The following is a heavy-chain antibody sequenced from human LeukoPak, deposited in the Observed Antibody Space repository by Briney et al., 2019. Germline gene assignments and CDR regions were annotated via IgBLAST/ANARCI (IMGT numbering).Heavy chain of an antibody. J-gene: IGHJ4*02. CDR2: ISGGGGST. CDR3: AEDGYDSSGSYYGDY. D-gene: IGHD3-22*01. Sequence: GGSLRLSCAASGFTFSSYHMSWVRQAPGEGLEWVSAISGGGGSTYYADSVRGRFTITRDNYNNTLYLQMNSLRDEDTAVYYCAEDGYDSSGSYYGDYWGQGTLVTVSS. CDR1: GFTFSSYH. V-gene: IGHV3-23*01.